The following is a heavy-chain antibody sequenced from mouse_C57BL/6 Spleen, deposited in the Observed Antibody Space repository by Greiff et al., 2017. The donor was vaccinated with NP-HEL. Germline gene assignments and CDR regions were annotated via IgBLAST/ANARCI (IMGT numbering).Heavy chain of an antibody. CDR2: ISSGGDYI. J-gene: IGHJ4*01. Sequence: EVKLQESGEGLVKPGGSLKLSCAASGFTFSSYAMSWVRQTPEKRLEWVAYISSGGDYIYYADTVKGRFTISRDNARNTLYLQMSSLKSEDTAMYYCTKGRRYYYAMDYWGQGTSVTVSS. CDR3: TKGRRYYYAMDY. CDR1: GFTFSSYA. V-gene: IGHV5-9-1*02.